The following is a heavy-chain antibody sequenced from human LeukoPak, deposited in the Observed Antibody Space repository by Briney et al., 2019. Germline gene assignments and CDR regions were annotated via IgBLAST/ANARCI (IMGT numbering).Heavy chain of an antibody. CDR3: AKDGLQFSEWLPPLGY. V-gene: IGHV3-23*01. Sequence: GGSLRLSCAASEFTFSSYAMSWVRQAPGKGLEWVSGISGSGGSTYYAGSVKGRFTISRDNSKNTLYLQMNSLRAEDTAVYYCAKDGLQFSEWLPPLGYWGQGTLVTVSS. CDR1: EFTFSSYA. J-gene: IGHJ4*02. CDR2: ISGSGGST. D-gene: IGHD3-3*01.